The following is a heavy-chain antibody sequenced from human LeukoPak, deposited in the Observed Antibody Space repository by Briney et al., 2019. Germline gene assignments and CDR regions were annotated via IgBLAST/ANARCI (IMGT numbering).Heavy chain of an antibody. CDR3: ARGRKKQWLAGGYYFDY. Sequence: SETLSLTCTVSGYSISSGYYWGWIRQSPGKGLEWIGNIYHSGITYYNPSLKSRVTISVDTSENQFSLKLSSVTAADTAVYYCARGRKKQWLAGGYYFDYWGQGTLVTVSS. V-gene: IGHV4-38-2*02. CDR2: IYHSGIT. D-gene: IGHD6-19*01. CDR1: GYSISSGYY. J-gene: IGHJ4*02.